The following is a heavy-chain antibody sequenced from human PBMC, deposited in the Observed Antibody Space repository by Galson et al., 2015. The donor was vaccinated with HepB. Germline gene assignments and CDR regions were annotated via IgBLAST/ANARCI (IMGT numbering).Heavy chain of an antibody. CDR3: AKMRPLVGATLLKGYYFDY. V-gene: IGHV5-51*01. CDR2: IYPGDSDT. D-gene: IGHD1-26*01. J-gene: IGHJ4*02. Sequence: SGAEVKKPGESLQISCKGSGYSFTSYWIGWVRQMPEKGLEWMGIIYPGDSDTRYSPSFQGQVTISADKSISTAYLQWSSLKASDTAMYYCAKMRPLVGATLLKGYYFDYWGQGTLVTVSS. CDR1: GYSFTSYW.